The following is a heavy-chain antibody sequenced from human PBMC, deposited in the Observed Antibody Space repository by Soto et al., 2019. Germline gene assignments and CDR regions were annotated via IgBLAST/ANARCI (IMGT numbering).Heavy chain of an antibody. CDR3: AKGGGDNYFYYYMDV. D-gene: IGHD2-21*01. CDR2: ISGSGGIT. V-gene: IGHV3-23*01. J-gene: IGHJ6*03. Sequence: EVQLLESGGGLVQPGGSLRLSCAVSGFTFGNYAMSWVRQAPGKVLEWVSAISGSGGITYYADSVEGRFTISRDNSKDRLDLQMDSLRAEDTALYYCAKGGGDNYFYYYMDVWGKGTTVTVSS. CDR1: GFTFGNYA.